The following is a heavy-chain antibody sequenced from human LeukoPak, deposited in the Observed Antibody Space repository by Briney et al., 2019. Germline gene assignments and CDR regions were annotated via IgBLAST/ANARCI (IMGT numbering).Heavy chain of an antibody. D-gene: IGHD6-13*01. CDR3: ARRSSSWFSGDWFDP. Sequence: ASVKVSCKTSGYTFTSYDINWVRQATGQGLEWMGWMNPNSGNTGYAQKFQGRVTMTRNTSISTAYMELSSLRSEDTAVYYCARRSSSWFSGDWFDPWGQGTLVTVSS. J-gene: IGHJ5*02. V-gene: IGHV1-8*01. CDR1: GYTFTSYD. CDR2: MNPNSGNT.